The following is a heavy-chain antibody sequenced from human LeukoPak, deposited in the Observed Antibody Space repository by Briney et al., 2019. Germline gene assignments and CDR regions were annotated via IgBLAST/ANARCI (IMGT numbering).Heavy chain of an antibody. V-gene: IGHV3-33*01. CDR1: GFSFKDTG. J-gene: IGHJ6*02. CDR2: IWFDGSTK. CDR3: ARDSLYYYYGMDV. Sequence: GGSLRLSCAASGFSFKDTGMHWVRQAPGKGPEWLTIIWFDGSTKYYADSVKGRFTVSRDNAKNSLYLQMNSLRDEDTAVYYCARDSLYYYYGMDVWGQGTTVTVSS.